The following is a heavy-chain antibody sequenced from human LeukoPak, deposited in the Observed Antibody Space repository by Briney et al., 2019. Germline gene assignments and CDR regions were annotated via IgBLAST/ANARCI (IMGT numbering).Heavy chain of an antibody. CDR1: GGTFSSYA. CDR3: ARDGGSGWYDY. CDR2: IIPIFGTA. J-gene: IGHJ4*02. V-gene: IGHV1-69*06. D-gene: IGHD6-19*01. Sequence: GAPVKVSCKASGGTFSSYAISWVRQAPGQGLEWMGGIIPIFGTANYAQKFQGRVTITADKSTSTAYMELSSLRSEDTAVYYCARDGGSGWYDYWGQGTLVTVSS.